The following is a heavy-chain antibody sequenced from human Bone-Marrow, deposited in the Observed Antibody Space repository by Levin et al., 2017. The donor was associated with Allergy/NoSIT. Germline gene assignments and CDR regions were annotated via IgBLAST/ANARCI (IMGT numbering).Heavy chain of an antibody. V-gene: IGHV3-11*01. CDR2: ISRSGGSI. J-gene: IGHJ6*02. CDR1: GFTFDDYY. Sequence: GGSLRLSCEGSGFTFDDYYMSWVRQAPGKGLEWVSYISRSGGSIYYAESVKGRFTISRDSVKNSLHLQMDNLRDEDTGIYYCARRNRPPILQSFDWIGYGMDVWGQGTTVTVSS. D-gene: IGHD3-9*01. CDR3: ARRNRPPILQSFDWIGYGMDV.